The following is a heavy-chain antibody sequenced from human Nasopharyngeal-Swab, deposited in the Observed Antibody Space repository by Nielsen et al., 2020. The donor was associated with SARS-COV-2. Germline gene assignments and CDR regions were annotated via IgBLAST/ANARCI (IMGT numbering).Heavy chain of an antibody. D-gene: IGHD3-10*01. J-gene: IGHJ6*02. CDR3: ARGAYYGSGSYFHYYYGMDV. CDR2: INAGNGNT. Sequence: VRQAPGQRLEWMGWINAGNGNTKYSQKFQGRVTMTRDTSTSTVYMELSSLRSEDTAVYYCARGAYYGSGSYFHYYYGMDVWGQGTTVTVSS. V-gene: IGHV1-3*01.